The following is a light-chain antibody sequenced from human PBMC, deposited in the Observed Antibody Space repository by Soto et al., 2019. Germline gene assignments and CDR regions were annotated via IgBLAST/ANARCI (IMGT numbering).Light chain of an antibody. CDR1: QSVSSY. J-gene: IGKJ4*01. V-gene: IGKV3-11*01. CDR3: QQRSNLLT. CDR2: DAS. Sequence: EIVLTQSPATLSLSPGERATLSCRASQSVSSYLAWYQQKPGQAPRLLIYDASNRATGIPARFSASGSGTDFTLTISSLEPEDFAVYYCQQRSNLLTFGGGTKVEIK.